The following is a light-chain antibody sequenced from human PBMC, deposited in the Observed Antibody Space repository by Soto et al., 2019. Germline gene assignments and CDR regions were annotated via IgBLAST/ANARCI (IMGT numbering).Light chain of an antibody. Sequence: IQLTQSPSSLSASVGDRVTITCRASQGISSHLAWYQQKPGKAPKLLIYAASTLQTGVPSRFSGGGSVTDLTLTLSSLQPEDFATYYCQQVNSFPSTFGQGTRLEIK. J-gene: IGKJ5*01. V-gene: IGKV1-9*01. CDR1: QGISSH. CDR2: AAS. CDR3: QQVNSFPST.